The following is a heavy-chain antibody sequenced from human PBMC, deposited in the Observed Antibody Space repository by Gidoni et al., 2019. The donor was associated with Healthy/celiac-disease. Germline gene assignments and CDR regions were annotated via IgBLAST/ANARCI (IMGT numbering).Heavy chain of an antibody. V-gene: IGHV4-61*01. CDR3: ARDASIAARGNGYYYYYGMDV. CDR1: GRSVSSGTYY. Sequence: QVQLPESGPGLVKPSETLSLTCTVSGRSVSSGTYYLSWIRQPPGKGLEWIGYIYYSGSTNYNPSLKSRVTISVDTSKNQFSLKLSSVTAADTAVYYCARDASIAARGNGYYYYYGMDVWGQGTTVTVSS. J-gene: IGHJ6*02. D-gene: IGHD6-6*01. CDR2: IYYSGST.